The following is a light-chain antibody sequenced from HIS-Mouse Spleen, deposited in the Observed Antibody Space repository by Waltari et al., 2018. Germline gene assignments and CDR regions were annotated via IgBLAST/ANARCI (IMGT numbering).Light chain of an antibody. CDR1: ALPNKY. CDR2: EDS. Sequence: SYELTQPPSLSVSPGHTPRITFSGDALPNKYADWYQQKAGQAPVLVIYEDSKRPSGIPERFSGSSSGTMATLTISGAQVEDEADYYCYSTDSSGNHRVFGGGTKLTVL. V-gene: IGLV3-10*01. CDR3: YSTDSSGNHRV. J-gene: IGLJ2*01.